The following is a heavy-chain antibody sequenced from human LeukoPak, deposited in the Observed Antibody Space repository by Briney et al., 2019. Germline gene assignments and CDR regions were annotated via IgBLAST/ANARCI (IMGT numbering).Heavy chain of an antibody. Sequence: ASVKVSCKASGYTFTGYYMHWVRQAPGQGLEWMGVISPTTGDTTYAQKFQGRLTMTRDMSTSTVYMELSSLTSEDTAVFYCARYGFSAVWQGGWHAFDIWGQGTVVTVSS. CDR1: GYTFTGYY. V-gene: IGHV1-46*01. J-gene: IGHJ3*02. CDR3: ARYGFSAVWQGGWHAFDI. CDR2: ISPTTGDT. D-gene: IGHD2-15*01.